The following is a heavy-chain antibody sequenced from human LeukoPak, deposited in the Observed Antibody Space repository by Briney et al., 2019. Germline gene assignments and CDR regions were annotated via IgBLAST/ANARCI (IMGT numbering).Heavy chain of an antibody. CDR3: AREIIPTTDYNWFDP. D-gene: IGHD3-3*01. V-gene: IGHV4-61*02. CDR1: GGSIISGSYY. J-gene: IGHJ5*02. CDR2: IYASGST. Sequence: PSQTLSLTCTVSGGSIISGSYYWSWIRQPAGRGLEWIGRIYASGSTNYNPSLKSRVTISIDTSKNQFSLKLSSVTAADTAVFYCAREIIPTTDYNWFDPWGQGTLVTVSS.